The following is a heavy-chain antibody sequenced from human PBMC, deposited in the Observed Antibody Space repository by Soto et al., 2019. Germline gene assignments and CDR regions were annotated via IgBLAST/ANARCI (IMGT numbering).Heavy chain of an antibody. V-gene: IGHV1-69*01. D-gene: IGHD4-17*01. CDR2: IIPIFGTA. CDR3: ATHDGYYPRADYSYGMDV. Sequence: QVQLVQSGAEVKKPGSSVKVSCKASGGTFSRYAISWVRQARGQGLEWMGGIIPIFGTAKYAQKFQGRVPIPAGESTRTAYMELSSLRSEHTAVYYCATHDGYYPRADYSYGMDVWGQGTTVTVSS. CDR1: GGTFSRYA. J-gene: IGHJ6*02.